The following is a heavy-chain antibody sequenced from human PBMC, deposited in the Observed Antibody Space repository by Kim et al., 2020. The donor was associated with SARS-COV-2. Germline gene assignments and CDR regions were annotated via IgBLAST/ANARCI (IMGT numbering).Heavy chain of an antibody. J-gene: IGHJ6*02. Sequence: GGSLRLSCAASGFTFSSYAIHWVRQAPGKGLEWVAVISYDGSNKYYVDSVKGRFTISRDNSKNTLYLQMNSLRAEDTAVYYCARDRVVQGVIEAKYYYYGMDVWGQGTTVTVSS. CDR1: GFTFSSYA. V-gene: IGHV3-30*04. CDR3: ARDRVVQGVIEAKYYYYGMDV. D-gene: IGHD3-10*01. CDR2: ISYDGSNK.